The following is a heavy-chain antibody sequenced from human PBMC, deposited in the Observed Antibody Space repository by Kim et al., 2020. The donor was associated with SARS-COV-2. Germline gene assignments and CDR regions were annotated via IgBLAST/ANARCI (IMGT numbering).Heavy chain of an antibody. CDR3: ARSILETDCSSTSCYRVQGRFDP. CDR2: IYYSGST. D-gene: IGHD2-2*02. CDR1: GGSISSGGYY. V-gene: IGHV4-31*03. Sequence: SETLSLTCTVSGGSISSGGYYWSWIRQHPGKGLEWIGYIYYSGSTYYNPSLKSRVTISVDTSKNQFSLKLSSVTAADTAVYYCARSILETDCSSTSCYRVQGRFDPWGQGTLVTVSS. J-gene: IGHJ5*02.